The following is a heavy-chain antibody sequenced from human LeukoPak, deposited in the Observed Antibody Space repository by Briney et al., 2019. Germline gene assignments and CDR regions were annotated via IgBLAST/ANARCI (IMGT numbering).Heavy chain of an antibody. J-gene: IGHJ6*03. CDR2: ISAYNGNT. CDR1: GYTFTSYG. V-gene: IGHV1-18*01. CDR3: ARVPRYYSSNYMDV. Sequence: ASVKVSCKASGYTFTSYGISCVRQAPGQGLEWMGWISAYNGNTNYAQKLPGRVTITTDTSTSTAYMELRSLRSDDTAVSYCARVPRYYSSNYMDVWGKGGTVTVSS.